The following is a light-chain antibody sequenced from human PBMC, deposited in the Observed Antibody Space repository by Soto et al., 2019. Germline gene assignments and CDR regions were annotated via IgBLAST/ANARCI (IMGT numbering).Light chain of an antibody. V-gene: IGKV1-5*01. CDR2: DAS. Sequence: DIQMTQSPSTLSASVGDRLTITCRASQSISSWLAWYQQKPGKAPKLLIYDASSLESGVPSRFSGGGSGTEFTLTISSLQPDEFATYYCQQYNSYSLTFGQGTKV. CDR3: QQYNSYSLT. J-gene: IGKJ1*01. CDR1: QSISSW.